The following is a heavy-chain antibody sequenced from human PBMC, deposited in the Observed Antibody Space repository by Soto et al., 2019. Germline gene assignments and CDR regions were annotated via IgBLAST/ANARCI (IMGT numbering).Heavy chain of an antibody. CDR2: IYYDGTT. D-gene: IGHD2-2*01. Sequence: QLQMQASGPGLVRPSETLSLTCSVSGGSISSSAYYWGWIRQPPGKGLEWVGSIYYDGTTYYSPSRKRLVTISLDTSMNQFSLKVTSVSAADTAMYYCARQATTSWSYWGQGSLVTVSS. J-gene: IGHJ4*02. CDR3: ARQATTSWSY. CDR1: GGSISSSAYY. V-gene: IGHV4-39*01.